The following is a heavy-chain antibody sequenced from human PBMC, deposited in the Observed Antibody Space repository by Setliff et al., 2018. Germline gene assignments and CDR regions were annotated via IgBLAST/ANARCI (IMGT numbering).Heavy chain of an antibody. CDR2: FHTSGNT. CDR1: GGSISSGSYY. J-gene: IGHJ4*02. Sequence: SETLSLTCAVSGGSISSGSYYWSWIRQPAGKGLEWIGHFHTSGNTNNNPSLKSRVTISVDTSKNQFSLKLSSVTAADTAVYYCARGGGGKPFDYWGQGTLVTVSS. V-gene: IGHV4-61*09. CDR3: ARGGGGKPFDY. D-gene: IGHD2-15*01.